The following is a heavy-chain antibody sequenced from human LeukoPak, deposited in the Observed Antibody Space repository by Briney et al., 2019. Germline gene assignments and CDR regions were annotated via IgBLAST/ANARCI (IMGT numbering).Heavy chain of an antibody. V-gene: IGHV1-46*01. CDR3: ARAPMGYGMDV. D-gene: IGHD2-8*01. J-gene: IGHJ6*02. Sequence: ASVEVSCKASGYTFTSYYMHWVRQAPGQGLEWMGIINPSGGSTSYAQKFQGRVTMTRDTSTSTVYMELSSLRSEDTAVYYCARAPMGYGMDVWGQGTTVTVSS. CDR1: GYTFTSYY. CDR2: INPSGGST.